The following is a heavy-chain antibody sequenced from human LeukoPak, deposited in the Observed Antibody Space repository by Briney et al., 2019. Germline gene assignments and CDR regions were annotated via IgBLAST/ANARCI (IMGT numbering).Heavy chain of an antibody. CDR1: GGSISSGSCY. CDR3: ARGDGYNIDY. CDR2: IYTSGST. V-gene: IGHV4-61*02. D-gene: IGHD5-24*01. Sequence: PSQTLSLTCTVSGGSISSGSCYWSWIRQPAGKGLEWIGRIYTSGSTNYNPSLKSRVTISVDTSKNQFSLKLSSVTAADTAVYYCARGDGYNIDYWGQGTLVTVSS. J-gene: IGHJ4*02.